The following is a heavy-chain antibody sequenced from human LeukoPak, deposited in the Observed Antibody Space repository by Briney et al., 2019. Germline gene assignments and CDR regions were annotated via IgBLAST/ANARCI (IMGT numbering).Heavy chain of an antibody. J-gene: IGHJ6*03. D-gene: IGHD2-15*01. Sequence: PSETLSLTCTVSGGSISSGGYYWSWIRQPAGKGLEWIGRIYTSGSTNYNPSLKSRVTISVDTSKNQFSLKLSSVTAADTAVYYCAILTPRRWYYYMDVWGKGTTVTVSS. CDR1: GGSISSGGYY. V-gene: IGHV4-61*02. CDR3: AILTPRRWYYYMDV. CDR2: IYTSGST.